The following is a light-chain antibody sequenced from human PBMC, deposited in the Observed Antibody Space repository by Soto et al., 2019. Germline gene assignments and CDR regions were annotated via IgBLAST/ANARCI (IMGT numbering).Light chain of an antibody. CDR1: QSIKRF. CDR2: AAS. J-gene: IGKJ1*01. Sequence: DIQMTQSPSSLSASVGDRVTIICRARQSIKRFLNWYQQKPGKAPNLLISAASTLQSGVPSRFSGSGSETEFTLTISSLQPGDFATYYCQQSYTIPWTFGQGTKVDIK. CDR3: QQSYTIPWT. V-gene: IGKV1-39*01.